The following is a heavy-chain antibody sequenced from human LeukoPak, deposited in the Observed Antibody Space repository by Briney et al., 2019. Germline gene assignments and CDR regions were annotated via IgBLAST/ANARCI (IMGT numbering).Heavy chain of an antibody. CDR2: INPNRGDT. CDR3: AREGSGRSWFDP. D-gene: IGHD6-19*01. Sequence: ASVKVSCKASGYTFTGYYLYWVRQAPGQGLEWMGWINPNRGDTNYAQKFQGRVTMTRDTSSSTACMELSRLRSDDTAVYYCAREGSGRSWFDPWGQGTLVTVSS. J-gene: IGHJ5*02. CDR1: GYTFTGYY. V-gene: IGHV1-2*02.